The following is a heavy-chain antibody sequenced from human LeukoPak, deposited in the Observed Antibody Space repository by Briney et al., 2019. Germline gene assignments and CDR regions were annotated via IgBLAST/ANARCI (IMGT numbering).Heavy chain of an antibody. CDR1: GCTFTGYY. CDR2: VNPNSGGT. Sequence: ASVKVSCKASGCTFTGYYMHWVRQAPGQGLEWMGWVNPNSGGTNYAQKFQGRVTMTRDTSTSRVYMELSRLNSDDTAVYYCARGGVLEWLLSGWFDPWGQGTLVTVSS. CDR3: ARGGVLEWLLSGWFDP. V-gene: IGHV1-2*02. J-gene: IGHJ5*02. D-gene: IGHD3-3*01.